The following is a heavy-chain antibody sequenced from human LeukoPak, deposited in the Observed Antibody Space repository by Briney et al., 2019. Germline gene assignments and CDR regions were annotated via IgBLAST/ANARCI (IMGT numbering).Heavy chain of an antibody. CDR3: ASSKWFYFDS. Sequence: GGSLRLSCATSQVTCGNYEGKRVRQAQGKGVEWISFTGSSTIQYADSVTGRFTISRDNAKNSLYLQMNSLRVEDTAVYYCASSKWFYFDSWGQGTLVTVSS. CDR1: QVTCGNYE. J-gene: IGHJ4*02. V-gene: IGHV3-48*03. D-gene: IGHD3-22*01. CDR2: TGSSTI.